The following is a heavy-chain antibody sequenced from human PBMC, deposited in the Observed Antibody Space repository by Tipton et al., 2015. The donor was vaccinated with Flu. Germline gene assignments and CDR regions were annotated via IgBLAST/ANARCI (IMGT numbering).Heavy chain of an antibody. V-gene: IGHV4-38-2*01. CDR1: GYSISSGYY. CDR2: IYHSGST. J-gene: IGHJ4*02. D-gene: IGHD3-16*01. CDR3: ARADTDYDYVSAYFDY. Sequence: GLVKPSETLSLTCAVSGYSISSGYYWGWIRQPPGEGLEWIGSIYHSGSTYYNPSLKSRVTISVDTSKNQFSLKLSSVTAADTAVYYCARADTDYDYVSAYFDYWGQGTLVTVSS.